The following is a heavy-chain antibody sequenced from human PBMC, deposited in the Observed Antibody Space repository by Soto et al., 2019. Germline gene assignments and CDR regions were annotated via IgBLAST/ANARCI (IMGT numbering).Heavy chain of an antibody. CDR2: IYYSGST. CDR3: ARVGNYDFWSGYYFDY. V-gene: IGHV4-30-4*01. J-gene: IGHJ4*02. CDR1: GGSISSGDYY. D-gene: IGHD3-3*01. Sequence: TSETLSLTCTVSGGSISSGDYYWSWIRQPPGKGLEWIGYIYYSGSTYYNPSLKSRVTISVDTSKNQFSLKLSSVTAADTAVYYCARVGNYDFWSGYYFDYWGQGTLVTVSS.